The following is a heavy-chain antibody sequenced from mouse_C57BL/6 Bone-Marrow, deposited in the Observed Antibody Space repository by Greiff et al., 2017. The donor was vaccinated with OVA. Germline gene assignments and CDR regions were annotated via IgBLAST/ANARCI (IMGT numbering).Heavy chain of an antibody. V-gene: IGHV5-6*01. CDR3: AGHWRLLPGY. CDR2: ISSGGSYT. Sequence: EVQLMESGGDLVKPGGSLKLSCAASGFTFSSYGMSWVRQTPDKRLEWVATISSGGSYTYYPDSVKGRFTISRDNAKNTLYLQVSSLKAEDTAMYDWAGHWRLLPGYGGQGTTLTVSS. D-gene: IGHD2-3*01. CDR1: GFTFSSYG. J-gene: IGHJ2*01.